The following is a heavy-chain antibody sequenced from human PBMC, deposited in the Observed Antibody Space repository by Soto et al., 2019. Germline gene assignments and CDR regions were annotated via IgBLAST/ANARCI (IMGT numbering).Heavy chain of an antibody. CDR1: GYTFTSYG. J-gene: IGHJ5*02. V-gene: IGHV1-18*01. CDR3: ARVVASIAAVWFDP. Sequence: ASVKVSCKASGYTFTSYGISWVRQAPGQGLEWMGWISAYNGNTNYAQKLQGRVTMTTDTSTSTAYMELRSLRSDDTAVYYCARVVASIAAVWFDPWGQGTLVTVSS. D-gene: IGHD6-13*01. CDR2: ISAYNGNT.